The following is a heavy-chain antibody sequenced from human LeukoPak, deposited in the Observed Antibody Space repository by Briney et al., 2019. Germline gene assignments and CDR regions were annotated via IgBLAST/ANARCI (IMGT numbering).Heavy chain of an antibody. D-gene: IGHD2-15*01. CDR3: ARGPYCSRGTYSLDY. J-gene: IGHJ4*02. CDR1: GGSISNYF. V-gene: IGHV4-4*07. Sequence: PSETLSLTCTVSGGSISNYFRSWIQQPAGKGLEWIGRLYTSGNTNYNPSLKSRVTMSADTSKNQFSLKLSSVTAADTAVYYCARGPYCSRGTYSLDYWGQGTLVTVSS. CDR2: LYTSGNT.